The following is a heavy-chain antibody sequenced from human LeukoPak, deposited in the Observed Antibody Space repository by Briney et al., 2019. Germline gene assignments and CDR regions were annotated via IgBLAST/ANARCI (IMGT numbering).Heavy chain of an antibody. D-gene: IGHD1-20*01. J-gene: IGHJ4*02. V-gene: IGHV3-23*01. CDR3: ARGITGTPYYFDY. Sequence: GGSLRLSCAASGFTVSSNYMGWVRQAPGKGLEWVSAISGSGGSTYYADSVKGRFTISRDNSKNTLYLQMNSLRAEDTAVYYCARGITGTPYYFDYWGQGTLVTVSS. CDR2: ISGSGGST. CDR1: GFTVSSNY.